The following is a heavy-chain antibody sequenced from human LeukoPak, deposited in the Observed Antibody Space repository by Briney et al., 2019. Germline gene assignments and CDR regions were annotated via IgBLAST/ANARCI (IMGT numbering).Heavy chain of an antibody. CDR2: ISYDGNNK. J-gene: IGHJ6*04. CDR3: ASSGYGVRGVTPYYYYGMDV. D-gene: IGHD3-10*01. CDR1: GFTFSSYA. Sequence: GRSLRLSCAASGFTFSSYAMHWVRQAPGKGLEWVAVISYDGNNKYYADSVKGRFTISRDNSKNTLYLQMNSLRAEDTAVYYCASSGYGVRGVTPYYYYGMDVWGKGTTVTVSS. V-gene: IGHV3-30*04.